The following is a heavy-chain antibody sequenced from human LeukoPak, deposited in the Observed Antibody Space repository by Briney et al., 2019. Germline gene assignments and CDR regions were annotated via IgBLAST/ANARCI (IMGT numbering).Heavy chain of an antibody. V-gene: IGHV3-13*01. Sequence: GGSLRLSCAASGFTFSSYDMHWVRQGTGKGLEGVSGIVNVGDRYYAGSVKGRFTISRENAKNSVYLQMNSLRAEDTAVYYCARGDYGDYYFDCWGQGTLVTVSS. CDR1: GFTFSSYD. D-gene: IGHD4-17*01. CDR2: IVNVGDR. CDR3: ARGDYGDYYFDC. J-gene: IGHJ4*02.